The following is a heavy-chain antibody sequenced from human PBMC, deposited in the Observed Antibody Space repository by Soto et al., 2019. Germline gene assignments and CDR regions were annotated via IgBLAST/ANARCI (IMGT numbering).Heavy chain of an antibody. CDR3: AIAYISSPRYCSNGVCYRNWFDP. Sequence: ASVKVSCKASGYTFTSYGISWVRQAPGQGLEWMGWISAYNGNTNYAQKLQGRVTMTTDTSTSTAYMELRSLRSDDTAVYYCAIAYISSPRYCSNGVCYRNWFDPWGQGTLVTVSS. CDR2: ISAYNGNT. J-gene: IGHJ5*02. V-gene: IGHV1-18*01. D-gene: IGHD2-8*01. CDR1: GYTFTSYG.